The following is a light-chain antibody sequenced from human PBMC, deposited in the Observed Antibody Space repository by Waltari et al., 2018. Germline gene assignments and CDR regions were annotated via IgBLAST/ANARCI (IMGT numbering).Light chain of an antibody. CDR1: QTIDVY. V-gene: IGKV1-39*01. Sequence: DIQMTQSPSSLSASVGDTVTISCRASQTIDVYLNWYQKQPGKAPNLLIYAASTLLIGVPSRFSGFGSETEFTLTITGLQPEDFATYYCQQSLDSPYTFGQGTRLEI. CDR3: QQSLDSPYT. J-gene: IGKJ2*01. CDR2: AAS.